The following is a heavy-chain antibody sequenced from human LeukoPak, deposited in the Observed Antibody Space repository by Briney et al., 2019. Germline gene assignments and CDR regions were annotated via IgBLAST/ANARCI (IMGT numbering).Heavy chain of an antibody. CDR1: GGSISSSSYY. D-gene: IGHD6-19*01. Sequence: SETLSLTCTVSGGSISSSSYYWGWIRQPPGKGLEWIGGIYDSGGTYYNPSLKSRVTISVDTSKNQFSLKLSSVTAADTAVYYCARRIAVAGTYNWFDPWGQGTLVTVSP. V-gene: IGHV4-39*01. CDR3: ARRIAVAGTYNWFDP. J-gene: IGHJ5*02. CDR2: IYDSGGT.